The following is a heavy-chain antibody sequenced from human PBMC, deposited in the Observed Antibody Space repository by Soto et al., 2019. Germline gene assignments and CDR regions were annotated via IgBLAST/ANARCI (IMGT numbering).Heavy chain of an antibody. CDR3: ARIRDIAAAGTSLFFDY. CDR2: IIPIFGTA. V-gene: IGHV1-69*13. D-gene: IGHD6-13*01. Sequence: ASVKVSCKASGGTFSSYAISWVRQAPGQGLEWMGGIIPIFGTANYAQKFQGRVTITADESTSTAYMELSSLRSEDTAVYYCARIRDIAAAGTSLFFDYWGQGPLVTVSS. CDR1: GGTFSSYA. J-gene: IGHJ4*02.